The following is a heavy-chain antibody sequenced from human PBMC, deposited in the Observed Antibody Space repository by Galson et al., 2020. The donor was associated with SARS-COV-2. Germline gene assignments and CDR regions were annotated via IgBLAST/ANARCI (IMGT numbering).Heavy chain of an antibody. V-gene: IGHV3-21*01. CDR1: GFSFSSHS. D-gene: IGHD3-10*01. Sequence: GGSLRLSCTASGFSFSSHSMNWVRQAPGKGLEWLSSIASSGSSIYYAASLKGRFAISRDNVKNSLYLHMSSLRPEDTAIYYCARDVFFGGGDEGDDYWGQGTLVTVSS. CDR2: IASSGSSI. CDR3: ARDVFFGGGDEGDDY. J-gene: IGHJ4*02.